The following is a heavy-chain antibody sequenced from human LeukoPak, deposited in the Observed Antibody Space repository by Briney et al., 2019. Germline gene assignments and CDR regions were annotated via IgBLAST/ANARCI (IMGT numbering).Heavy chain of an antibody. D-gene: IGHD6-19*01. CDR1: GFTLSSYA. J-gene: IGHJ5*02. CDR3: AKSRVAVAAPRNWFDP. V-gene: IGHV3-23*01. CDR2: ISGSGLST. Sequence: GGSLRLSCVASGFTLSSYAMSWVRQAPGKGLEWVSTISGSGLSTYYADSVKGRFTIPRDNSNNTQYLQMNSLRVEDTAVYYCAKSRVAVAAPRNWFDPWGQGTLVTVSP.